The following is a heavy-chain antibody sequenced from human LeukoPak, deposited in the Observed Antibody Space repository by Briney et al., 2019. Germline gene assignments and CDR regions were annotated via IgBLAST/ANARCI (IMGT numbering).Heavy chain of an antibody. V-gene: IGHV3-64*04. D-gene: IGHD3-22*01. Sequence: GGSLRPSCSASGFTFNRFYLHWVRQAPGKGLEFVSHISSNGATTYYADSVKGRFTISRDNSKNTLYLQMNSLRAEDTAVYYCAKTNYYDSSGYYWGQGTLVSVSS. CDR1: GFTFNRFY. J-gene: IGHJ4*02. CDR2: ISSNGATT. CDR3: AKTNYYDSSGYY.